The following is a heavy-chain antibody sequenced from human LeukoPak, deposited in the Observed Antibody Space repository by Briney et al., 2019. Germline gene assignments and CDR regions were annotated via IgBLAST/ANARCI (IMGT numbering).Heavy chain of an antibody. D-gene: IGHD6-19*01. V-gene: IGHV3-23*01. CDR2: IFGSGGST. J-gene: IGHJ4*02. Sequence: PGRCLRLSCAASGFTFSSYAICWVRQAPGKGMEWGSGIFGSGGSTHYADSVKGRCTISRDNSQNTVYLQMNSLRAEDTAVYYCAKTTTGYSSGRYPGWPVDYWGQGTLVTVSS. CDR1: GFTFSSYA. CDR3: AKTTTGYSSGRYPGWPVDY.